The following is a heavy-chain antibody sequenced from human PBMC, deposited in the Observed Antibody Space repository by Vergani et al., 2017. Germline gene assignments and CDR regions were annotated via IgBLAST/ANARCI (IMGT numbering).Heavy chain of an antibody. Sequence: QVQLVQSGAEVKKPGASVKVSCKASGYTFTSYYMHWVRQPPGQGLEWMGIINPSGGSPSYAQEFQGRVTMTRDTSTSTVYMELSSLRSEDTAVYYCARDHRVAAAGTFDCWGQGTLVTVSS. CDR1: GYTFTSYY. J-gene: IGHJ4*02. V-gene: IGHV1-46*01. CDR3: ARDHRVAAAGTFDC. D-gene: IGHD6-13*01. CDR2: INPSGGSP.